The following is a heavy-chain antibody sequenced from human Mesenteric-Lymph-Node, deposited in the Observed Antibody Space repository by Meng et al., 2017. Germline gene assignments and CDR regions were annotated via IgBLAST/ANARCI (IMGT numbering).Heavy chain of an antibody. CDR2: IYYSGTT. V-gene: IGHV4-59*01. D-gene: IGHD2-21*02. Sequence: GSLRLSCTVSGGSITGYYWSWIRQPPGKGLEWIGYIYYSGTTDSNPSLKSRVTISVDTSKNQFSLKLSSVTAADTAFYYCARGAYCGSDCFYYFDYWGQGTLVTVSS. J-gene: IGHJ4*02. CDR1: GGSITGYY. CDR3: ARGAYCGSDCFYYFDY.